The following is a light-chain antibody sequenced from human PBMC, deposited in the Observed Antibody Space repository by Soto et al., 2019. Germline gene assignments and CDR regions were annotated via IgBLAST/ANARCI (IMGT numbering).Light chain of an antibody. Sequence: QSALTQPASVSGSPGQSITISCTGTSSDIGAYNHVSWYQQYPGKAPTLMIYEVTNRPSGVSSRFSGSKSGNTASLTISGLHAEDEGDYYCSSYTTSDTWVFGGGAKVTVL. CDR2: EVT. V-gene: IGLV2-14*01. CDR3: SSYTTSDTWV. CDR1: SSDIGAYNH. J-gene: IGLJ3*02.